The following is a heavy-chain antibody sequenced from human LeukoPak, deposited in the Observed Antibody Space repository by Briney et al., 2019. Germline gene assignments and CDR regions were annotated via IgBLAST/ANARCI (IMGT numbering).Heavy chain of an antibody. CDR1: GFTFSRHW. V-gene: IGHV3-7*01. CDR3: ARVCVSGWTECMDY. D-gene: IGHD6-19*01. J-gene: IGHJ4*02. CDR2: IKRDGREK. Sequence: GGSLRLSCAASGFTFSRHWMTWVRQAPGKGLEWVANIKRDGREKNYVDSVEGRFSISRDNVENSLHLQMNSLRTEDTAVYYCARVCVSGWTECMDYWGQGTLVTVSS.